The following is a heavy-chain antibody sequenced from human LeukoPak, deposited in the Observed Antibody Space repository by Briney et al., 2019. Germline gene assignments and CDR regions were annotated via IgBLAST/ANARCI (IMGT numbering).Heavy chain of an antibody. J-gene: IGHJ6*03. V-gene: IGHV1-18*04. CDR2: INHNSGNT. D-gene: IGHD3-22*01. CDR1: GYTFTGYY. CDR3: ARGPGGRSGFHPLEDHYYYYYMDV. Sequence: GASVKVSCKASGYTFTGYYMHWVRQAPGQGLEWMGWINHNSGNTNYAKKLQGRVTMTTDTSTRTAYMELRSLRSDDTAVYYCARGPGGRSGFHPLEDHYYYYYMDVWGKGTTVTVSS.